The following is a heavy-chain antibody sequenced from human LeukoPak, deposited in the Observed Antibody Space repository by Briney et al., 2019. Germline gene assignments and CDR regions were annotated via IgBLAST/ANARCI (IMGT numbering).Heavy chain of an antibody. D-gene: IGHD3-9*01. CDR1: GFTFSSHA. CDR2: ISYDGSNK. V-gene: IGHV3-30*04. Sequence: GRSLRLSCAASGFTFSSHAMHWVRQAPGKGLEWVAVISYDGSNKYYADSVKGRFTISRDNSKNTLYLQMNSLRAEDTAVYYCARGGSGRNTYYDILTGYYFYYYYGMDVWGQGTTVTVSS. CDR3: ARGGSGRNTYYDILTGYYFYYYYGMDV. J-gene: IGHJ6*02.